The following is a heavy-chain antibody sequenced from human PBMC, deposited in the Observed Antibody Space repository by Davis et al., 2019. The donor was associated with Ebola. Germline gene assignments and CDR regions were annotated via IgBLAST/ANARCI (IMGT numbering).Heavy chain of an antibody. CDR1: GGSFSGYY. D-gene: IGHD2-21*01. V-gene: IGHV4-34*01. J-gene: IGHJ6*03. CDR2: INHSGRT. Sequence: MPSETLSLPCAVYGGSFSGYYWSWIRQPPGKGLAWLGEINHSGRTNYNPSLKSRFTRSVDTSKSQFSLKLSSVTAADTAVYYCARFSVIAPSLNYYYYMDVWGKGTTVTASS. CDR3: ARFSVIAPSLNYYYYMDV.